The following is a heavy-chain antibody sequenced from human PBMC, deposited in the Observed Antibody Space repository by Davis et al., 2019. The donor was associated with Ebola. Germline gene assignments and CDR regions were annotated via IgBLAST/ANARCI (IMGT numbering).Heavy chain of an antibody. CDR3: ARDAAHYYYYGMDV. Sequence: PSETLSLTCTVSGGSISSYYWSWIRQPPGKGLEWIGYIYYSGSTNYNPSLKSRVTISVDTSKNQFSLKLSSVTAADTAVYYCARDAAHYYYYGMDVWGKGTTVTVSS. J-gene: IGHJ6*04. V-gene: IGHV4-59*01. CDR2: IYYSGST. CDR1: GGSISSYY.